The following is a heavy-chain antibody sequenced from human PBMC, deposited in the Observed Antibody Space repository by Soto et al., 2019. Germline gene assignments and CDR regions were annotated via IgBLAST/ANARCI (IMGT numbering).Heavy chain of an antibody. CDR2: IYYSGST. CDR3: ARTNTGIAVATNYFDY. D-gene: IGHD6-19*01. J-gene: IGHJ4*02. V-gene: IGHV4-39*01. Sequence: QLQLQESGPGLVKPSETLSLTCTVSGGSISSSSYYWGWIRQPPGKGLEWIGRIYYSGSTYYNPSLESRVTISVDTSKNQFSLKLSSVTAADTAVYHCARTNTGIAVATNYFDYWGQGTLVTVSS. CDR1: GGSISSSSYY.